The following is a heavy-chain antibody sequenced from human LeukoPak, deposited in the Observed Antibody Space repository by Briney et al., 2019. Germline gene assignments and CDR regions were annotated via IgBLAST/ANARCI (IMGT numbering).Heavy chain of an antibody. CDR3: ARDNGENYHTAFDY. V-gene: IGHV3-74*01. CDR1: GFTFSSYW. Sequence: PGGSLRLSCAASGFTFSSYWIHSVRQVPGKGLVWVSRIHGDGRTTTYADSVKGRFTISRDNAKNTLYLQMNSLRAEDPAVYYCARDNGENYHTAFDYWGQGTLVTVSS. D-gene: IGHD2-8*01. CDR2: IHGDGRTT. J-gene: IGHJ4*02.